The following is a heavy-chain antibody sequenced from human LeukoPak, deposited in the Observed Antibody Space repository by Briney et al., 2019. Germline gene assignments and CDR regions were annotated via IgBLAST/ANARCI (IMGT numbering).Heavy chain of an antibody. V-gene: IGHV3-23*01. J-gene: IGHJ4*02. CDR2: IRGSGETA. CDR3: AKDPHRLYYDSSGPFDY. Sequence: GGSLRLSCAASGFTFSSYAMTWVRQAPGKGLEWVSGIRGSGETAYYADSVKGRFTISRDNSKNTLYLQMNSLRAEDTAVYYCAKDPHRLYYDSSGPFDYWGQGTQVTVSS. CDR1: GFTFSSYA. D-gene: IGHD3-22*01.